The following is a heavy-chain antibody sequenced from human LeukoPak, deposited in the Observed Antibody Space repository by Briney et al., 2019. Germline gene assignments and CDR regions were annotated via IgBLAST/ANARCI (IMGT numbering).Heavy chain of an antibody. CDR2: IYYTGRT. D-gene: IGHD3-9*01. Sequence: SETLSLTCTVSGGSISYYYWTWIRQSPGKGLEWIGQIYYTGRTYYNPSLERRVTIPLDTSRIQFSLIMTSVTAADTAMYYCARGGTYNDILSFDPWGQGTLVSVSS. J-gene: IGHJ5*02. CDR3: ARGGTYNDILSFDP. V-gene: IGHV4-59*01. CDR1: GGSISYYY.